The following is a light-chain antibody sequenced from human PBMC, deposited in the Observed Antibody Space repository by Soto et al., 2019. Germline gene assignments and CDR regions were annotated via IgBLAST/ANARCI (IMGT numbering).Light chain of an antibody. CDR3: QQYDSFPRLT. V-gene: IGKV1-16*02. CDR2: AAS. J-gene: IGKJ4*01. Sequence: DIQMPPSPSSLSASVGDRVTITCRASQVISNYLAWFQQKPGKAPQSLSYAASSLQTGVPSKFSGGGSGTDFTLTISCLQPEHFGTYDCQQYDSFPRLTFAGGTKVVIK. CDR1: QVISNY.